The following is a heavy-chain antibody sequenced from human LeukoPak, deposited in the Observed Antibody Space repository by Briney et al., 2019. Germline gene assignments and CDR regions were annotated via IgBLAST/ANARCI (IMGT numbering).Heavy chain of an antibody. Sequence: SVKVSCKASGGTFSSYAISWVRQAPGQGLEWMGRIIPIFGTANYAQKFQGRVTITTDESTSTAYMELSSLRSEDTAVYYCARADYVWRSYRNLLDYWGQGTLVTVSS. V-gene: IGHV1-69*05. CDR2: IIPIFGTA. D-gene: IGHD3-16*01. CDR1: GGTFSSYA. J-gene: IGHJ4*02. CDR3: ARADYVWRSYRNLLDY.